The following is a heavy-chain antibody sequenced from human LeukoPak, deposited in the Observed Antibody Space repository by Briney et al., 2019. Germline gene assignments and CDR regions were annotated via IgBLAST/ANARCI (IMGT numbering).Heavy chain of an antibody. D-gene: IGHD2-2*02. Sequence: GGFLRLPCAASGFTFSSYAMSWVRQAPGKGLEWVSAISGSGGSTYYADSVKGRFTISRDNSKNTLYLQMNSLRAEDTAVYYCAKSGSIPYFDYWGQGTLVTVSS. J-gene: IGHJ4*02. CDR2: ISGSGGST. CDR3: AKSGSIPYFDY. V-gene: IGHV3-23*01. CDR1: GFTFSSYA.